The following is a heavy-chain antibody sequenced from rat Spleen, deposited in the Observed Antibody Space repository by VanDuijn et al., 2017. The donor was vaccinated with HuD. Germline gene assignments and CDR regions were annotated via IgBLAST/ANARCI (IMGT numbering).Heavy chain of an antibody. Sequence: EVQLQESGPGLVKPSQSLSLTCSVTGHSITSTYRWNWIRKFPGNKMEWMGYISYSGSTTYNPSLKSRISITRDTSKNQFFLQLNSVTTEDTAMYFCARPTADWVMDAWGQGASVTVSS. CDR2: ISYSGST. J-gene: IGHJ4*01. CDR1: GHSITSTY. V-gene: IGHV3-1*01. CDR3: ARPTADWVMDA. D-gene: IGHD1-6*01.